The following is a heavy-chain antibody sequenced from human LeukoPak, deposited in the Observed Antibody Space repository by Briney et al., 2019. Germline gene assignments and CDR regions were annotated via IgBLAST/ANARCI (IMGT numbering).Heavy chain of an antibody. D-gene: IGHD6-13*01. J-gene: IGHJ4*02. CDR3: AREGSIAAAGRYFDY. CDR2: IIPIFGTA. V-gene: IGHV1-69*06. CDR1: GGTFSSYA. Sequence: SVKVSCKASGGTFSSYAISWVRQAPGQGLEWMGGIIPIFGTANYAQKFQGRVTITVDKSTSTAYMELSSLRSEDTAVYYCAREGSIAAAGRYFDYWGQGTLVTVSS.